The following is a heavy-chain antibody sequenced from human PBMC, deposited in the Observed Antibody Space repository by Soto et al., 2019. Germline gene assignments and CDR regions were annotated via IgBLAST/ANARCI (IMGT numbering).Heavy chain of an antibody. CDR3: AKEFAYSYGSGFDY. J-gene: IGHJ4*02. D-gene: IGHD5-18*01. Sequence: QVPLVESGGGVVQPGRSLRLSCAASGFTFSSYGMHWVRQAPGKGLEWVAVISYDGSNKYYADSVKGRFTISRDNSKNTLFLLMSSLRAEDTAVYYCAKEFAYSYGSGFDYWGQGMLVTVSS. V-gene: IGHV3-30*18. CDR2: ISYDGSNK. CDR1: GFTFSSYG.